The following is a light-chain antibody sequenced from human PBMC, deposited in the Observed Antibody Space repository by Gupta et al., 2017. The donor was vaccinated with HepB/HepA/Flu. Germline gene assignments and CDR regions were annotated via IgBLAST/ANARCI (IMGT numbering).Light chain of an antibody. V-gene: IGKV1-39*01. CDR1: QSFSSY. CDR2: AAS. J-gene: IGKJ3*01. Sequence: DIQMTQSPSSLSASVGDRVTITCRASQSFSSYLNWYQQKPGKAPRLLIYAASSLQSGFPSRFSGSGSGTDFTLTISSLQPEDFATYYCQQSYSSPFTFGPGTKVDIK. CDR3: QQSYSSPFT.